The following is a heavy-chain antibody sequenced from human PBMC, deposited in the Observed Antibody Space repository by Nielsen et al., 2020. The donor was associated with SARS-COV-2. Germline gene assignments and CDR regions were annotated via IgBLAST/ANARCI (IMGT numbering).Heavy chain of an antibody. J-gene: IGHJ3*02. CDR3: AREDFAVVPAAMFRGYDAFDI. CDR1: GGSLSSRNYY. V-gene: IGHV4-39*02. D-gene: IGHD2-2*01. Sequence: SETLSLTCTVSGGSLSSRNYYWGWIRQPPGKGLEWIGTIYYSGSVSYNPSLRSRVTISVDTSKKHFSLKLTSVTAADTAVYFCAREDFAVVPAAMFRGYDAFDIWGQGTMVRVSS. CDR2: IYYSGSV.